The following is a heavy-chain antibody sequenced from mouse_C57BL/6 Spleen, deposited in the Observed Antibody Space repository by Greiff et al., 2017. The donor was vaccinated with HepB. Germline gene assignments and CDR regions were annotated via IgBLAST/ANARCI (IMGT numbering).Heavy chain of an antibody. CDR1: GFSLTSYG. V-gene: IGHV2-2*01. CDR3: VRSLDGSGLGLYFDD. Sequence: VMLVESGPGLVQPSQSLSITCTVSGFSLTSYGVHWVRQSPGKGLEWLGVIWSGGSTDYNAAFISRLSLSKDNSKSQVFFKMNSLQADQTAIDYCVRSLDGSGLGLYFDDWGTGTTVTVSS. D-gene: IGHD3-1*01. J-gene: IGHJ1*03. CDR2: IWSGGST.